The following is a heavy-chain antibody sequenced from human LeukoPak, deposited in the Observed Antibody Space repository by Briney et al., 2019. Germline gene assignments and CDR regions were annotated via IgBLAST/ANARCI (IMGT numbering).Heavy chain of an antibody. Sequence: SETLSLTCIVSGVSVSSPNSYWSWIRQPPGKGLEWIGNVYYIGTTSYNSSLKSRVIISVDTSKSQFSLEVTSVTAADTAVYYCARNTSSSPWFDPWGQGTLVTVSS. CDR1: GVSVSSPNSY. D-gene: IGHD6-6*01. CDR2: VYYIGTT. CDR3: ARNTSSSPWFDP. V-gene: IGHV4-61*01. J-gene: IGHJ5*02.